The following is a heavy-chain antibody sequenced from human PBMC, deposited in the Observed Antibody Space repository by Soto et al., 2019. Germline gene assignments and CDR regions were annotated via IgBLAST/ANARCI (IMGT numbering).Heavy chain of an antibody. CDR1: GFPFGTTD. CDR3: VKNSGWFNT. D-gene: IGHD3-10*01. CDR2: IDGSGGIT. V-gene: IGHV3-23*01. Sequence: GGSLRLSCAASGFPFGTTDMSWVRQAPGEGPEWVSTIDGSGGITFYADSVKGRFTISRDNSRNTVYLQMNSLRGDDTALYYCVKNSGWFNTWGQGALVTVSS. J-gene: IGHJ5*02.